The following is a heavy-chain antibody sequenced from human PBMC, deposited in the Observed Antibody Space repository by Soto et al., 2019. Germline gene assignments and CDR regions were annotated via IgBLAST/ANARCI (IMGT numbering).Heavy chain of an antibody. CDR3: TTGSGGYFDY. D-gene: IGHD1-26*01. V-gene: IGHV3-15*01. CDR2: IKSKTDGGTT. CDR1: GFTVSNAW. Sequence: GGSLRHCCGASGFTVSNAWMSWVRQAPGKGLEWVGRIKSKTDGGTTGYAAPVKGRFTISRDDSKNTLYLQMNSLKTEDTAVYYCTTGSGGYFDYWGQGTLVTVSS. J-gene: IGHJ4*02.